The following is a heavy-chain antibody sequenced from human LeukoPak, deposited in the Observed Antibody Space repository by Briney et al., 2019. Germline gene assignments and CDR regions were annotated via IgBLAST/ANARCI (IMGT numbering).Heavy chain of an antibody. Sequence: TETLSLTCTVSGSSISSSSYYWGWIRQPPGKGLEWIGSIYYSGSTYYNPSLKSRVTISVDTSKNQFSLKLSSVTAADTAVYYCARRPARLRGVIIAFDYWGQGTLVTVSS. CDR2: IYYSGST. CDR3: ARRPARLRGVIIAFDY. V-gene: IGHV4-39*01. J-gene: IGHJ4*02. CDR1: GSSISSSSYY. D-gene: IGHD3-10*01.